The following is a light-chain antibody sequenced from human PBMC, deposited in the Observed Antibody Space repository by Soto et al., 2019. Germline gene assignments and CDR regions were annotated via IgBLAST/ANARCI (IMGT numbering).Light chain of an antibody. Sequence: QSVLTQPASVSGSPGQSITISCTGTSSDVGGYNYVSWYQQHPGKAPKLMIYDVTNRPSGVSNRFSGSKSGNTASLTISELQTEDEADYYCSSYTSSSTPDVFGTGTKLTVL. V-gene: IGLV2-14*01. CDR1: SSDVGGYNY. CDR2: DVT. CDR3: SSYTSSSTPDV. J-gene: IGLJ1*01.